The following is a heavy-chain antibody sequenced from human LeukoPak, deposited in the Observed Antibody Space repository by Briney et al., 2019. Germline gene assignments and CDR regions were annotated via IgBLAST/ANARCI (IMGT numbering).Heavy chain of an antibody. CDR3: ARGGGATQKYYFDY. V-gene: IGHV4-39*07. Sequence: SETLSLTCTVSGGSISSSSYYWGWIRQPPGKGLEWIGSIYYSGSTYYNPSLKSRVTISVDTSKSQFSLKLSSVTAADTAVYYCARGGGATQKYYFDYWGQGTLVTVSS. D-gene: IGHD1-26*01. J-gene: IGHJ4*02. CDR1: GGSISSSSYY. CDR2: IYYSGST.